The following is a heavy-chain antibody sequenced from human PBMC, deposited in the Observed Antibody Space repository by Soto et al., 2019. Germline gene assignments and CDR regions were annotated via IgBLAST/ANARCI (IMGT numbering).Heavy chain of an antibody. CDR3: ARGLFPGGQREPFAY. Sequence: SETVSLTCAVYGGSFSGYYWSWIRQPPGKGLEWIGEINHSGSTNYNPSLKSRVTISVDTSKNQFSLKLSSVTAADTAVYYCARGLFPGGQREPFAYWGRGTSVPVSS. CDR2: INHSGST. V-gene: IGHV4-34*01. CDR1: GGSFSGYY. J-gene: IGHJ4*02. D-gene: IGHD6-25*01.